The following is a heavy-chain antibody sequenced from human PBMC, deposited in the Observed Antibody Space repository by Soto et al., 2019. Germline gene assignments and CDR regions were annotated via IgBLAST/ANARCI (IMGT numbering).Heavy chain of an antibody. CDR1: GFTFSSYG. Sequence: QVQLVESGGGVVQPGRSLRLSCAASGFTFSSYGMHWVRQAPGKGLEWVAVISYDGSNKYYADSLKGRFTVSRDNSKNTLYRQMSSLRAEDTAVYYCVKDGSSGWPYYYGMDVWGQGTTVTVSS. D-gene: IGHD6-19*01. J-gene: IGHJ6*02. CDR3: VKDGSSGWPYYYGMDV. V-gene: IGHV3-30*18. CDR2: ISYDGSNK.